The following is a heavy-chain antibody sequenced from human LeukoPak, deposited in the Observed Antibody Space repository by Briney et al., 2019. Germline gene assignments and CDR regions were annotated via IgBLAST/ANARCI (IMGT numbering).Heavy chain of an antibody. CDR3: ARGARYFDWLLDY. Sequence: PGASLRLSCAASGFTFSSYAMNWVRQAPGKGLEWVAVIWYDGSNKYYADSVKGRFTISRDNSKNTLYLQMNSLRAEVTAVYYCARGARYFDWLLDYWGQGTLVTVSS. J-gene: IGHJ4*02. CDR1: GFTFSSYA. V-gene: IGHV3-33*08. CDR2: IWYDGSNK. D-gene: IGHD3-9*01.